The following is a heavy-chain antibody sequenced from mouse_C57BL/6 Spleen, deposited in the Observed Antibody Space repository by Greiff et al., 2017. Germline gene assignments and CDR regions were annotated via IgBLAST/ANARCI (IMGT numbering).Heavy chain of an antibody. CDR2: IYPGGGYP. Sequence: VQLPQSGAELVRPGTSVKMSCKASGYTFTNSWIGWAKQRPGPGLAWIGDIYPGGGYPNYNEKFKGKAPLTADKSSSTAYMQFSSLTSEDSAIYYCATMVTTYYFDYWSQGTTLTVSS. D-gene: IGHD2-2*01. CDR3: ATMVTTYYFDY. J-gene: IGHJ2*01. CDR1: GYTFTNSW. V-gene: IGHV1-63*01.